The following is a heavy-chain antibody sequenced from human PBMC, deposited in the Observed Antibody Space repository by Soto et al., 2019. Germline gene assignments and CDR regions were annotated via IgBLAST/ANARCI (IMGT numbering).Heavy chain of an antibody. CDR3: AREPATAKPEGVDS. Sequence: ASVKVSCKASGYTFSDYYIHWVRQAPGQGLEWMGWINPNSGGTKYAPKFQGGVTMTRDTSITTAYMELSRLRSGETAVYYCAREPATAKPEGVDSWGPGPLVNAPQ. D-gene: IGHD3-16*01. CDR1: GYTFSDYY. V-gene: IGHV1-2*02. CDR2: INPNSGGT. J-gene: IGHJ4*02.